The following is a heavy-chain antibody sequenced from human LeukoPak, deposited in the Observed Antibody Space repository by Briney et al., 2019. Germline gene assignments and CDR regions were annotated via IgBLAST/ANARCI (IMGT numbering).Heavy chain of an antibody. D-gene: IGHD6-13*01. J-gene: IGHJ6*03. CDR3: TRDIGQQLDPNYYMDV. Sequence: PGGSLRLSCTAYGFTFCDYAMSWFRQAPGKGLEWEGFIRSKAYGRTTEYAASVKGRFTISRDDSKSIAYLQMNSMKTEDTAVYYCTRDIGQQLDPNYYMDVWGKGTTVTVSS. CDR1: GFTFCDYA. V-gene: IGHV3-49*03. CDR2: IRSKAYGRTT.